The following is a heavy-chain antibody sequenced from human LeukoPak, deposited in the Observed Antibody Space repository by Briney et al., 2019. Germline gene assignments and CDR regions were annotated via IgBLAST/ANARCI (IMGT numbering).Heavy chain of an antibody. V-gene: IGHV4-31*03. Sequence: SETLSLTCTVSGGSISSGGYYWSWIRQHPGKGLEWIGYIYYSGSTYYNPSLKSRVTISVVTSKNQFSLKLSSVTAADTAVYYCASCRLGPIDYWGQGTLVTVSS. CDR1: GGSISSGGYY. CDR3: ASCRLGPIDY. J-gene: IGHJ4*02. D-gene: IGHD2-15*01. CDR2: IYYSGST.